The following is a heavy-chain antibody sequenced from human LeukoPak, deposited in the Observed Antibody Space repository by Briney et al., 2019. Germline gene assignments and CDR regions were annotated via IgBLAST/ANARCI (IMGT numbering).Heavy chain of an antibody. D-gene: IGHD6-19*01. V-gene: IGHV3-23*01. CDR2: ISVDVETT. J-gene: IGHJ4*02. Sequence: GSLRLSCAVSGFSVSSFGMSWVRQAPGKGLEWISAISVDVETTYYADSVKGRFIISRDNSKNTLYLKLSSLRAEDTGVYYCAQGYSSGWYPYWGQGSLVSVSS. CDR3: AQGYSSGWYPY. CDR1: GFSVSSFG.